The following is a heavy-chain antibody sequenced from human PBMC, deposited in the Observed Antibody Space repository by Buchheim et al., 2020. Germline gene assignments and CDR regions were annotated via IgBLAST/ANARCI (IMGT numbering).Heavy chain of an antibody. Sequence: QVQLVESGGGVVQPGRSLRLSCAASGFTFSSYGMHWVRQAPGKGLEWVAVISYDGRNKYYADSVKGRFNISRDNSKKTTNLQMNSLRAEDTAVYYCAKALLWFGELSVYGMDVWGQGTT. CDR3: AKALLWFGELSVYGMDV. J-gene: IGHJ6*02. D-gene: IGHD3-10*01. CDR1: GFTFSSYG. V-gene: IGHV3-30*18. CDR2: ISYDGRNK.